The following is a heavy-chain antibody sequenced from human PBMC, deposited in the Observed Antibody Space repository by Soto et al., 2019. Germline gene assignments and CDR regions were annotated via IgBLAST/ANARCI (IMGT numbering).Heavy chain of an antibody. D-gene: IGHD1-26*01. J-gene: IGHJ6*02. CDR3: ARQRPTDGRWEFSNYYGMDV. CDR1: GGSFSAYY. CDR2: IINSERT. Sequence: TSETLSLTCAVYGGSFSAYYWSWVRQPPGKGLEWIGEIINSERTKYNPSLKRRVTISVDTSKTQFSLKLSSVTAADTAVYYCARQRPTDGRWEFSNYYGMDVWGQGTPVTVS. V-gene: IGHV4-34*12.